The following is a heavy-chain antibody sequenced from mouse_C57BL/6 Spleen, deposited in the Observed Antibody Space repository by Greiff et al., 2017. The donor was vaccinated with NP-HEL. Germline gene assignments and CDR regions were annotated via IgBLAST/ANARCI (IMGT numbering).Heavy chain of an antibody. D-gene: IGHD2-4*01. J-gene: IGHJ1*03. CDR3: ARDGLREDWYFDV. CDR2: INPYNGGT. CDR1: GYTFTDYY. Sequence: VQLQQSGPVLVKPGASVKMSCKASGYTFTDYYMNWVKQSHGKSLEWIGVINPYNGGTSYNQKFKGKATLTVDKSSSTAYMELNSLTSEDSAVYYCARDGLREDWYFDVWGTGTTVTVSS. V-gene: IGHV1-19*01.